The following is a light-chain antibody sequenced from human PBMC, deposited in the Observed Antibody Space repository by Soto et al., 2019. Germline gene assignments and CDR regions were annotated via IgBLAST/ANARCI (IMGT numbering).Light chain of an antibody. V-gene: IGKV1-27*01. CDR3: QHYNKAPWT. Sequence: IQMTQSPSSLSASVGDRVTITCRASQDIYTFLAWYQQRPGKAPELLIYDASTLQAGVPSRFSGDGFGTHFTLNISSLQPEDVATYYCQHYNKAPWTFGQGTKV. J-gene: IGKJ1*01. CDR1: QDIYTF. CDR2: DAS.